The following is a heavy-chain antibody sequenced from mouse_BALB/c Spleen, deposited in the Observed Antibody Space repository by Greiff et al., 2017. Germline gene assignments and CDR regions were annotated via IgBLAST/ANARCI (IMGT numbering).Heavy chain of an antibody. CDR3: AKAGYEDY. CDR2: IDPANGNT. Sequence: EVQLQQSGAELVKPGASVKLSCTASGFNIKDTYMHWVKQSHEQGLEWIGRIDPANGNTKYDPKFQGKATITADTSSNTAYLQLSSLTSEDTAVYYCAKAGYEDYWGQGTSVTVSS. J-gene: IGHJ4*01. V-gene: IGHV14-3*02. CDR1: GFNIKDTY. D-gene: IGHD2-14*01.